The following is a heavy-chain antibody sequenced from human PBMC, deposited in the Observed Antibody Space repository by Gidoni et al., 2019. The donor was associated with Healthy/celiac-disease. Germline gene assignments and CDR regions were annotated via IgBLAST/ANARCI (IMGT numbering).Heavy chain of an antibody. Sequence: QVQLVESGGGLVKPGGSLRLSCAASGFPFSAYYMSWIRQAPGKGLEWVSYISSSSSYTNYADSVKGRFTISRDNAKNSLYLQMNSLRAEDTAVYYCARAKSTVVHYYYGMDVWGQGTTVTVSS. CDR1: GFPFSAYY. D-gene: IGHD2-2*01. CDR2: ISSSSSYT. CDR3: ARAKSTVVHYYYGMDV. V-gene: IGHV3-11*05. J-gene: IGHJ6*02.